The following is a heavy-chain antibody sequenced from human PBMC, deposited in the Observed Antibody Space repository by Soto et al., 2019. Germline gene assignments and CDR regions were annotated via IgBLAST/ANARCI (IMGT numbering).Heavy chain of an antibody. CDR3: AKVVVVVPAAIKNYGMDV. Sequence: GGSLRLSCAASGFTFSSYAMSWVRQAPGKGLEWVSAISGSGGSTYYADSVKGRFTISRDNSKNTLYLQMNSLRAEDTAVYYCAKVVVVVPAAIKNYGMDVWGQGTTVTAP. J-gene: IGHJ6*02. D-gene: IGHD2-2*02. CDR2: ISGSGGST. CDR1: GFTFSSYA. V-gene: IGHV3-23*01.